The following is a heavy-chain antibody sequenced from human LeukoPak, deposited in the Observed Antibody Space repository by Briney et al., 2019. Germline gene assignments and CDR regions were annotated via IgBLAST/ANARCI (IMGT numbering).Heavy chain of an antibody. J-gene: IGHJ4*02. D-gene: IGHD1-1*01. CDR2: INPSGGST. CDR1: GYTFTSYC. Sequence: ASVKVSCKASGYTFTSYCMHWVRQAPGQGLEWMGIINPSGGSTSYAQKFQGRVTMTRDTSTSTVYMEPSSLRSEDTAVYYCARDTRYNWNDASGAFSLPDDYWGQGTLVTVSS. CDR3: ARDTRYNWNDASGAFSLPDDY. V-gene: IGHV1-46*01.